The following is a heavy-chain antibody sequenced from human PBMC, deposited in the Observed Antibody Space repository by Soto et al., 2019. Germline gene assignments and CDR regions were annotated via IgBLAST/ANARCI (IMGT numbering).Heavy chain of an antibody. CDR3: AREYGGNSGYFDY. CDR2: IXXSXXX. J-gene: IGHJ4*02. Sequence: SETLSLTCTVSGGSISSYYWSWIRQPPGKGLXWIXXIXXSXXXXXNXXLKSRVTISVDTSKNQFSLKLSSVTAAETAVYYCAREYGGNSGYFDYWGQGTLVTVSS. V-gene: IGHV4-59*01. CDR1: GGSISSYY. D-gene: IGHD2-21*02.